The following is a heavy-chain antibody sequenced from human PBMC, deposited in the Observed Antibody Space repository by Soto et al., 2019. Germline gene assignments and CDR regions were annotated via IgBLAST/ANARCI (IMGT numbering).Heavy chain of an antibody. CDR2: ISDSSSTI. CDR1: GFTFSTYN. V-gene: IGHV3-48*01. J-gene: IGHJ4*02. CDR3: ARDDYPYYDDSSGYHFDY. Sequence: GGSLRLSCAASGFTFSTYNMNWVRQAPGKGLELVSYISDSSSTIHYADSVKGRFTISRDNAKNSLYLQMNSLRAEDTAVYYCARDDYPYYDDSSGYHFDYWGQGALVTVSS. D-gene: IGHD3-22*01.